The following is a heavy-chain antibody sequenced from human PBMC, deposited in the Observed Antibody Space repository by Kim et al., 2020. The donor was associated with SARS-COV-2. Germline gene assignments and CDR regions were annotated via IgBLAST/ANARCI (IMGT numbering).Heavy chain of an antibody. Sequence: YADSVRGRFTISRDNSKRTVFLQVDSLRQDDTAVYYCAKKNVVASFDFWGRGTLVTVSS. CDR3: AKKNVVASFDF. V-gene: IGHV3-33*03. D-gene: IGHD5-12*01. J-gene: IGHJ4*01.